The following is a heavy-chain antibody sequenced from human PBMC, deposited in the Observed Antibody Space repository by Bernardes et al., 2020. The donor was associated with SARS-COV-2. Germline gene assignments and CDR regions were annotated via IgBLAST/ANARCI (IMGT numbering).Heavy chain of an antibody. Sequence: GASLNISCHDSGYSFTSHWIAWVRQMPGKGLEWMGMIYPDDSETRFSPSFQGRVTISADKSINTAYLQWTSLKASDTAMYYCATHSDPSERGAFDLWGQGTLVTVSS. CDR3: ATHSDPSERGAFDL. CDR2: IYPDDSET. J-gene: IGHJ3*01. V-gene: IGHV5-51*01. CDR1: GYSFTSHW. D-gene: IGHD3-10*01.